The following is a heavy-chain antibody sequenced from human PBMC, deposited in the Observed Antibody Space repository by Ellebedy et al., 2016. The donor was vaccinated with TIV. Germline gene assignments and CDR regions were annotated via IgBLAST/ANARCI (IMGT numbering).Heavy chain of an antibody. CDR1: GFTLSHYW. D-gene: IGHD3-10*01. J-gene: IGHJ4*02. Sequence: GESLKISCAASGFTLSHYWMHWVRQAPGKGLVWVSRINSDGSSTNYADSVKGRFTISRDNAKNTLYLQMNSLRAEDTAVYYCANYYYGSGSYYGGYWGQGTLVTVSS. V-gene: IGHV3-74*01. CDR2: INSDGSST. CDR3: ANYYYGSGSYYGGY.